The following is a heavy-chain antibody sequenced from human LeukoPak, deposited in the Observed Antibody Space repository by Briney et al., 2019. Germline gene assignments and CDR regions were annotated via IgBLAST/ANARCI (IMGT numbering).Heavy chain of an antibody. CDR3: ARDRPGWKDAFDI. CDR2: IYYSGST. CDR1: GGSISSSSYY. J-gene: IGHJ3*02. D-gene: IGHD1-1*01. V-gene: IGHV4-39*07. Sequence: SETLSLTCTVSGGSISSSSYYWGWIRQPPGKGLEWIGSIYYSGSTYYNPSLKSRVTISVDTSKNQFSLKLSSVTAADTAVYYCARDRPGWKDAFDIWGQGTMVTVSS.